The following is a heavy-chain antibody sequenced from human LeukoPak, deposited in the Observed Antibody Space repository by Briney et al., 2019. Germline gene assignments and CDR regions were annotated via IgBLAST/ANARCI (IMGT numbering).Heavy chain of an antibody. CDR1: GFTFSIYA. V-gene: IGHV3-23*01. D-gene: IGHD6-13*01. J-gene: IGHJ4*02. CDR2: ISFSGGST. CDR3: AKEWGLSAAAAYFDY. Sequence: GGSLRLSCAASGFTFSIYAMNWVRQAPGKGLEWVSAISFSGGSTYYADSVKGRFTISRDNSKNTLYLQMNSLRAEDTAVYYCAKEWGLSAAAAYFDYWGQGTLVTVSS.